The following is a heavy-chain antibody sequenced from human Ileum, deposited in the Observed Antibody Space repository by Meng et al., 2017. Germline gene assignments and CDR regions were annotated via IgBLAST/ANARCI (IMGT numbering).Heavy chain of an antibody. CDR1: GSRVTVNN. V-gene: IGHV1-2*06. D-gene: IGHD6-19*01. CDR3: ARGVAEN. Sequence: QVQWVSFGPECKKPGAPGKVSSKTSGSRVTVNNIYRVLQALGQGIEWMGRIYPHNGATRYAQTFQGRVTMTGYTSLATASMELNRLTSDDTAVYYCARGVAENWGQGTLVTVSS. J-gene: IGHJ4*02. CDR2: IYPHNGAT.